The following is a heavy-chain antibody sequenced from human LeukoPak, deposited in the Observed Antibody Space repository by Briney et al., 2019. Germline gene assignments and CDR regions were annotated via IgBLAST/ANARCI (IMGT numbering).Heavy chain of an antibody. J-gene: IGHJ4*02. CDR2: ISAHNGDT. V-gene: IGHV1-18*01. CDR3: ARDRTFVVVPAASFDY. D-gene: IGHD2-2*01. Sequence: GASVKVSCKASGYTFTSYGISWVRQAPGQGLEWMGWISAHNGDTNYARKFQGRVTMTTDTSTSTAYMELRSLRTDDTAVYYCARDRTFVVVPAASFDYWGQGTLVTVSS. CDR1: GYTFTSYG.